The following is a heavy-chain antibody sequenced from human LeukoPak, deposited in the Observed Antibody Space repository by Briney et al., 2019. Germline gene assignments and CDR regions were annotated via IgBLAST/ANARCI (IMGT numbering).Heavy chain of an antibody. CDR1: GLTFSDYY. J-gene: IGHJ4*02. Sequence: GGSLRLSCAASGLTFSDYYMTWIRQAPGKGLEWVSYISGSSGYTNYADSVKGRFTISRDNAKNSLYLQMNSLRAEDTAVYYCASSTVSTGYFDYWGQGTLVTVSS. CDR2: ISGSSGYT. D-gene: IGHD4-17*01. V-gene: IGHV3-11*06. CDR3: ASSTVSTGYFDY.